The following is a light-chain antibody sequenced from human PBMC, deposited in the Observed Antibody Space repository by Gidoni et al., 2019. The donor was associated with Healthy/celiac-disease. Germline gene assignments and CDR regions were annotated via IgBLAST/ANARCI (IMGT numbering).Light chain of an antibody. V-gene: IGKV1-13*02. CDR3: HHSNSYPQT. J-gene: IGKJ1*01. CDR2: HAS. CDR1: QGINSA. Sequence: AIQLPQSPSSLSASVGDGVTITCRASQGINSALAWYQQKPGKAPDLLIYHASTLESGVPSRFSGSGAGTDFTLTISSLQPEDFATYYCHHSNSYPQTFGQGTKVEIK.